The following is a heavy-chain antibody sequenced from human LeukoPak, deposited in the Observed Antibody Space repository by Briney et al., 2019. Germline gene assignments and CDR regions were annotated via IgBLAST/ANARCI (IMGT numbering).Heavy chain of an antibody. V-gene: IGHV3-30-3*01. CDR2: ISHDGRNQ. D-gene: IGHD7-27*01. CDR1: GFPFNSYA. Sequence: GGSLRLSCAVSGFPFNSYAMHWVRRAPGEGLEWVAVISHDGRNQYYADSVKGRFTISRDNSKNTLYLQLNGLRVEDTAVYSCASVWGGRDRDYFDSWGQGTLVTVSS. CDR3: ASVWGGRDRDYFDS. J-gene: IGHJ4*02.